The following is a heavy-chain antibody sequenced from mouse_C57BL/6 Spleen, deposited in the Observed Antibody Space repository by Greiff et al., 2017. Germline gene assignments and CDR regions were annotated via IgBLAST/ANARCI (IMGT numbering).Heavy chain of an antibody. CDR3: ARGDYFDY. CDR2: ISSGGSYT. J-gene: IGHJ2*01. V-gene: IGHV5-6*01. Sequence: EVQLVESGGDLVKPGGSLKLSCAASGFTFSSYGMSWVRQTPEQRLEWVATISSGGSYTYYPDSVKGRYTISRDNATNTLYLQMSSLKSEDTAMYYCARGDYFDYWGQGTTLTVSS. CDR1: GFTFSSYG.